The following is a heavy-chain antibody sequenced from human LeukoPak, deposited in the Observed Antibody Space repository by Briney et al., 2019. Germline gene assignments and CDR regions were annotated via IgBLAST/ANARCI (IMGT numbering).Heavy chain of an antibody. V-gene: IGHV3-20*04. CDR2: INWNGGST. J-gene: IGHJ3*02. CDR3: AKDMAPITMIVVETGDDAFDI. CDR1: GFTFDDYG. D-gene: IGHD3-22*01. Sequence: GGSLRLSCAASGFTFDDYGMSWVRQAPGKGPEWVSGINWNGGSTGYADSVKGRFTISRDNSKNTLYLQMNSLRAEDTAVYYCAKDMAPITMIVVETGDDAFDIWGQGTMVTVSS.